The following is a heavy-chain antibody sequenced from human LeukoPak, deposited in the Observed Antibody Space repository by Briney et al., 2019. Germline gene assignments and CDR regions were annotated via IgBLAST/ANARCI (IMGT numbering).Heavy chain of an antibody. D-gene: IGHD3-10*01. CDR3: AREGYYGSGSPPSLYFDY. Sequence: GGSLRLSCAASGFTFRNYVIHWVRQAPGKGLEWVAVTSSDLNVKLYADSVKGRFTISRDNSRSTLYLQMNSLRPEDTAIYYCAREGYYGSGSPPSLYFDYWGQGTLVTVYS. V-gene: IGHV3-30-3*01. CDR2: TSSDLNVK. CDR1: GFTFRNYV. J-gene: IGHJ4*02.